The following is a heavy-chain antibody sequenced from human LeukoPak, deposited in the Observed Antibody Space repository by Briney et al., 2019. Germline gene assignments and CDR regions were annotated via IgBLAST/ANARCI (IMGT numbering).Heavy chain of an antibody. CDR2: ISSGTTYI. D-gene: IGHD6-13*01. CDR3: ARDPTSTWYVGYFDN. J-gene: IGHJ4*02. Sequence: GGSLRLSCAASGFTFSTYSMNWVRQAPGKGLEWVSSISSGTTYIKYADSVKGRFTTSRDNAKNSLYLQMNSLRAEDTAVYYCARDPTSTWYVGYFDNWGQGTLVTVSS. V-gene: IGHV3-21*01. CDR1: GFTFSTYS.